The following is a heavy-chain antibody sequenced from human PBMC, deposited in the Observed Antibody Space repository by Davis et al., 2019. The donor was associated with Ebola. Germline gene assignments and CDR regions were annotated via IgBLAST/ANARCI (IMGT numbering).Heavy chain of an antibody. Sequence: AASVKVSCKASGYTFTSYYMHWVRQAPGQGLEWMGIINPSGGSTSYAQKFQGRVTMTRDTSTSTVYMELSSLRSEDTAVYYCARAEIVVVASHPYYYYGMDVWGQGTTVTVSS. D-gene: IGHD2-15*01. J-gene: IGHJ6*02. V-gene: IGHV1-46*01. CDR2: INPSGGST. CDR3: ARAEIVVVASHPYYYYGMDV. CDR1: GYTFTSYY.